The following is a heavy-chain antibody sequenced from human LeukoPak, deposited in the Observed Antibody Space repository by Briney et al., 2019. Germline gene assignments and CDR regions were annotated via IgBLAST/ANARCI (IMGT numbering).Heavy chain of an antibody. D-gene: IGHD3-22*01. Sequence: GASVKVSCKASGYTFTSYGISWVRQAPGQGLEWMGWISAYNGNTNYAQKLQGRVTMTTDTSTSTAYMELRSLRSDNTAVYYCARDFGSGRFYDSSGYYIPFDYWGQGTLVTVSS. CDR1: GYTFTSYG. V-gene: IGHV1-18*01. CDR2: ISAYNGNT. J-gene: IGHJ4*02. CDR3: ARDFGSGRFYDSSGYYIPFDY.